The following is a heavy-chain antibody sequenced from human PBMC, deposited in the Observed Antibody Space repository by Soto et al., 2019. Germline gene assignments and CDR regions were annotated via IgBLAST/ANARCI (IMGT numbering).Heavy chain of an antibody. Sequence: ASVKVSCKASGGTFSSYAISWVRQAPGQGLEWMGGIIPIPGTANYAQKFQGRVTITADESTSTAYMELSSLRSEDTAVYYCARSQGSSTSLEIYYYYYYGMDVRGQGTTVTVSS. J-gene: IGHJ6*02. D-gene: IGHD2-2*01. CDR3: ARSQGSSTSLEIYYYYYYGMDV. CDR2: IIPIPGTA. V-gene: IGHV1-69*13. CDR1: GGTFSSYA.